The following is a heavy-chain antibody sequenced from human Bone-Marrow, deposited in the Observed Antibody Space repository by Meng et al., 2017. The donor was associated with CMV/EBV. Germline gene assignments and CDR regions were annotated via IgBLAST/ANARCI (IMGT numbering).Heavy chain of an antibody. V-gene: IGHV1-69*10. Sequence: SVKVSCKASGGTFSSYAISWVRQAPGQGLEWMGGIIPILGIANYAQKFQGRVTITADKSTSTAYMELSSLRSEDTAVYYCARQHGYTYGPVYFDYWGQGTLVTVSS. CDR3: ARQHGYTYGPVYFDY. CDR2: IIPILGIA. D-gene: IGHD5-18*01. J-gene: IGHJ4*02. CDR1: GGTFSSYA.